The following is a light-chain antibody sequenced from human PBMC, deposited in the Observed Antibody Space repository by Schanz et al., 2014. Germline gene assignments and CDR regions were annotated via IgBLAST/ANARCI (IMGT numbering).Light chain of an antibody. CDR3: QQYNNWFSVS. Sequence: DIQMSQSPSSVSASVGDRVTITCRASQGVRSWLAWYQQKPGKAPKLLIYAASSLQSGVPSRFSGSGSGTDFTLIITSLQSEDFAVYYCQQYNNWFSVSFGGGTKVEIK. CDR1: QGVRSW. V-gene: IGKV1-12*01. J-gene: IGKJ4*01. CDR2: AAS.